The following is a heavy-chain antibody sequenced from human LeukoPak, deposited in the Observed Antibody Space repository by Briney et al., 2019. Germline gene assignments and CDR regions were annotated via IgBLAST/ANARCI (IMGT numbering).Heavy chain of an antibody. CDR2: ISGSGGST. D-gene: IGHD5-18*01. J-gene: IGHJ4*02. CDR3: AKGQRYTDN. CDR1: GFTFSSNG. Sequence: GGSLRLSCAASGFTFSSNGMSWVRQAPGKGLEWVSAISGSGGSTYYADSVKGRFTISRDNSKNTLYLQMNSLTAEDTAVYYCAKGQRYTDNWGQGTLVTVSS. V-gene: IGHV3-23*01.